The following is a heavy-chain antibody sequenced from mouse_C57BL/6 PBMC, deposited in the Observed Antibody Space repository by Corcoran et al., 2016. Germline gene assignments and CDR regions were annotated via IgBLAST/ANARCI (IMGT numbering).Heavy chain of an antibody. CDR3: ASRNLYGFDY. Sequence: QIQLVQSGPELKKPGETVKISCKASGYTFTTYGMSWVKQAPGKGLKWMGWINTYSGVPTYADDFKGRFAFSLETSASTAYLQINNLKNEDTATYFCASRNLYGFDYWGQGTTLTVSS. CDR1: GYTFTTYG. J-gene: IGHJ2*01. D-gene: IGHD1-1*01. V-gene: IGHV9-3*01. CDR2: INTYSGVP.